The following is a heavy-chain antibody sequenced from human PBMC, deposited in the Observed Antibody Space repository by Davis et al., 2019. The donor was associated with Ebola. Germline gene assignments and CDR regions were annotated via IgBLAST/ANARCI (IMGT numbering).Heavy chain of an antibody. J-gene: IGHJ5*02. CDR3: AKAQYCTNGVCLPMGFDP. Sequence: PGGSLRLSCAASGFTFSSYAMSWVRQAPGKGLEWVSAISGSGGSTYYADSVKGRFTISRDNSKNTLYLQMNSLRAEDTAVYYCAKAQYCTNGVCLPMGFDPWGQGTLVTVSS. V-gene: IGHV3-23*01. CDR2: ISGSGGST. D-gene: IGHD2-8*01. CDR1: GFTFSSYA.